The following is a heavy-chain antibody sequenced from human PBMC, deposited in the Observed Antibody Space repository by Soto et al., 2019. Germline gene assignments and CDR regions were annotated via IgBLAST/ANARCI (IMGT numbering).Heavy chain of an antibody. D-gene: IGHD6-6*01. CDR3: ARVGSSSYQGYYFDY. CDR1: GGSFSGYY. CDR2: INHSGST. Sequence: QVQLQQWGAGLLKPSETLSLTCAVYGGSFSGYYWSWIRQPPGKGLEWIGEINHSGSTNYNPSLKSRVTISVDTSKNQFSLKLSSVTAADTAVYYCARVGSSSYQGYYFDYWGQGTLVTVSS. J-gene: IGHJ4*02. V-gene: IGHV4-34*01.